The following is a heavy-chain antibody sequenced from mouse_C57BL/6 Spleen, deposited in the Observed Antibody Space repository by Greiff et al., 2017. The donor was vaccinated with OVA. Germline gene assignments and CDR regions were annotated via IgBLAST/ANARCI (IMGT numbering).Heavy chain of an antibody. CDR2: IDPENGDT. CDR1: GFNIKDDY. CDR3: TRTPLPYYGSGY. D-gene: IGHD1-1*01. V-gene: IGHV14-4*01. J-gene: IGHJ2*01. Sequence: VQLQQSGAELVRPGASVKLSCTASGFNIKDDYMHWVKQRPEQGLEWIGWIDPENGDTEYASKFQGKATITADKSSSTAYMELRSLTSEDSAVYYCTRTPLPYYGSGYWGQGTTLTVSS.